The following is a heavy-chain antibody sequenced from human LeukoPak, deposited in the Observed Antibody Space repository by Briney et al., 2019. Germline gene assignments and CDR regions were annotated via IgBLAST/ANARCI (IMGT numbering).Heavy chain of an antibody. V-gene: IGHV1-2*06. D-gene: IGHD4-11*01. J-gene: IGHJ6*03. CDR2: INPNSGGT. Sequence: ASVKVSCKASGYTFTGYYMHWVRQAPGQGLEWMGRINPNSGGTNYAQKFQGRVTMTRDTSISTAYMELSRLRSDDTAVYYCARGYSNYYYYYMDVWGKGTTVTVSS. CDR3: ARGYSNYYYYYMDV. CDR1: GYTFTGYY.